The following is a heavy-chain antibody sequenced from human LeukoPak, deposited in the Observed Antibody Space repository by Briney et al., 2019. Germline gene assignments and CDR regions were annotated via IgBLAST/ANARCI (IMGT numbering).Heavy chain of an antibody. V-gene: IGHV3-23*01. CDR2: IFGNGDTT. CDR1: GFTFSSYA. D-gene: IGHD3-10*01. CDR3: AKRNTMVRGGPCFDY. J-gene: IGHJ4*02. Sequence: GGSLRLSCAASGFTFSSYAMSWVRQAPGKGLEWVSIIFGNGDTTYYADSVKGRFTVSRDNSKDTLYLQMNDLRPDDTAIYYCAKRNTMVRGGPCFDYWGQGLLVTVSS.